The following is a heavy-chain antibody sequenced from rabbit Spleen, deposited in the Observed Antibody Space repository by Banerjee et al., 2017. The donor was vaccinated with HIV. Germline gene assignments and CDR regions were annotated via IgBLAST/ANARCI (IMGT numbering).Heavy chain of an antibody. V-gene: IGHV1S40*01. CDR2: IAGSSSGFT. D-gene: IGHD5-1*01. J-gene: IGHJ4*01. Sequence: QSLEESGGGLVQPEGSLALTCKASGFSFSSNDYICWVRQAPGKGLEWISCIAGSSSGFTYSATWAKGRFTISKTSSTPVTLQMTSLTAADTATYFCAWAPIWEFALWGPGTLVTVS. CDR1: GFSFSSNDY. CDR3: AWAPIWEFAL.